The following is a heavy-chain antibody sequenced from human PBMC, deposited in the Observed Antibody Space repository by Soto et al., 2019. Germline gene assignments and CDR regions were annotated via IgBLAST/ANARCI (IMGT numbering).Heavy chain of an antibody. CDR3: ARDQSGFHDY. CDR1: GFTFSSYA. D-gene: IGHD3-10*01. CDR2: ISYDGSNK. V-gene: IGHV3-30-3*01. J-gene: IGHJ4*02. Sequence: QVQLMESGGGVVQPGRSLRLSCAASGFTFSSYAMHWVRQAPGKGLEWVAVISYDGSNKYYADSVKGRFTISRDNSKNTLYLQMNSLRAEDTAVYYCARDQSGFHDYWGQGTLVTVSS.